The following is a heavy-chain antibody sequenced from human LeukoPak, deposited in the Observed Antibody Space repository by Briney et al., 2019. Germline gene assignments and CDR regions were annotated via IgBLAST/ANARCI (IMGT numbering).Heavy chain of an antibody. CDR3: AREEDIAAAGHFDY. Sequence: SETLSLTCTVSGGPIRSSSNYWGWIRQPPGKGLEWIGTIYYSGSTYYNPSLKSRVTISVDTSKNQFSLKLSSVTAADTAVYYCAREEDIAAAGHFDYWGRGTLVTVSS. CDR1: GGPIRSSSNY. J-gene: IGHJ4*02. D-gene: IGHD6-13*01. V-gene: IGHV4-39*07. CDR2: IYYSGST.